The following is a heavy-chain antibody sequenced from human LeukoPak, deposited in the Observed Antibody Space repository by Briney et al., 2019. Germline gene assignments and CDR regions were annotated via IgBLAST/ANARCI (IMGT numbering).Heavy chain of an antibody. CDR1: GYTFTSYY. CDR3: ARDGDYYDSSGEFDY. J-gene: IGHJ4*02. V-gene: IGHV1-46*01. CDR2: INPSGGST. D-gene: IGHD3-22*01. Sequence: ASVTVSCKASGYTFTSYYMHWVRQAPGQGLEWMGIINPSGGSTSYAQKFQGRVTMTRDTSTSTVYMELSSLRSEDTAVYYCARDGDYYDSSGEFDYWGQGTLVTVSS.